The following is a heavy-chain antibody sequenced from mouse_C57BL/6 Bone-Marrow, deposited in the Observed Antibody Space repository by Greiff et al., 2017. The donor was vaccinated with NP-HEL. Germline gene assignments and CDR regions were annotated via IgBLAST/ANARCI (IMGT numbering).Heavy chain of an antibody. D-gene: IGHD1-1*01. CDR1: GYTFTSYW. CDR3: ARFITTVVSYFDY. J-gene: IGHJ2*01. V-gene: IGHV1-69*01. CDR2: IDPSDSYT. Sequence: QVQLQQPGAELVMPGASVKLSCKASGYTFTSYWMHWVKQRPGQGLEWIGEIDPSDSYTNYNQKFKGKSTLTVYKSSSTAYMQLSSLTSEDSAVYYCARFITTVVSYFDYWGQGTTLTVSS.